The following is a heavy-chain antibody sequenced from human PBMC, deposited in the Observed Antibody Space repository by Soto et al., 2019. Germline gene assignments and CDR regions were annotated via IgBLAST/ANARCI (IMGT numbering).Heavy chain of an antibody. J-gene: IGHJ5*02. D-gene: IGHD6-19*01. CDR1: GYSISSGYY. CDR3: ARAVWYDSVWFDP. V-gene: IGHV4-38-2*01. Sequence: TLSLTCAVSGYSISSGYYWGWIRQPPGKGLEWIGSIYHSGSTYYNPSLKSRVTISVDTSKNQFSLKLSSVTAADTAVYYCARAVWYDSVWFDPWGQGTLVTVSS. CDR2: IYHSGST.